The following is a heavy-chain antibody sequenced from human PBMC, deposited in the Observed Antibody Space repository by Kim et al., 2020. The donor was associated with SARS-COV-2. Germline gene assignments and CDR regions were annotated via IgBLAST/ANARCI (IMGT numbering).Heavy chain of an antibody. CDR2: T. CDR3: ATFLGKGGFGH. D-gene: IGHD1-1*01. J-gene: IGHJ4*02. V-gene: IGHV3-23*01. Sequence: TYYGDSVAGRFRISRDNSGNNVSVQMNNPRPEDTAVYYCATFLGKGGFGHWVQGTLVTVST.